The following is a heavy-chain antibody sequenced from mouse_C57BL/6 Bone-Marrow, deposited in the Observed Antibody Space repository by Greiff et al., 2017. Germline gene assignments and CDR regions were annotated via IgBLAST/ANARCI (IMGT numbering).Heavy chain of an antibody. CDR2: ISDGGSYT. CDR1: GFTFSSYA. CDR3: ARKDYYGSSYAMDY. V-gene: IGHV5-4*01. Sequence: EVQGVESGGGLVKPGGSLKLSCAASGFTFSSYAMSWVRQTPEKRLEWVATISDGGSYTYYPDNVKGRFTISRDNAKNNLYLQMSQLKSEDTAMYYCARKDYYGSSYAMDYWGQGTSVTVSS. D-gene: IGHD1-1*01. J-gene: IGHJ4*01.